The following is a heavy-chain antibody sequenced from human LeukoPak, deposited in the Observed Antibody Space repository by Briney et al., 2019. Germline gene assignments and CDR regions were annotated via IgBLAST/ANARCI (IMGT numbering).Heavy chain of an antibody. D-gene: IGHD5-12*01. CDR3: AREGPDIVATIRLNWFDP. CDR2: IIPIFGTA. Sequence: ASVKVSCKASGGTFSTYAISWVRQAPGQGLEWMGGIIPIFGTANYAQKFQGRVTITADKSTTTAYMELSSLRSEDTAIYYCAREGPDIVATIRLNWFDPWGQGTLVTVSS. CDR1: GGTFSTYA. J-gene: IGHJ5*02. V-gene: IGHV1-69*06.